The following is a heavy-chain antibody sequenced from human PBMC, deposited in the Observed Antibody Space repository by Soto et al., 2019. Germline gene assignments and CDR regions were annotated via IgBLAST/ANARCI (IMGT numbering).Heavy chain of an antibody. CDR2: ISGSGGST. Sequence: PGGSLRLSCAASGLTFSSYAMSWVRQAPGKGLEWVSAISGSGGSTYYADSVKGRFTISRDNSKNTLYLQMNSLRAEDTAVYYCAKAKVVTARTGYFDYWGQGTLVTVSS. CDR3: AKAKVVTARTGYFDY. J-gene: IGHJ4*02. CDR1: GLTFSSYA. D-gene: IGHD2-21*02. V-gene: IGHV3-23*01.